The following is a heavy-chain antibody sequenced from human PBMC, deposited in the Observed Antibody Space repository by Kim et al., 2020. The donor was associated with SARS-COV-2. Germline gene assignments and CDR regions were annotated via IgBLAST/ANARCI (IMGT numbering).Heavy chain of an antibody. CDR1: GGSISSSSYY. Sequence: SETLSLTCTVSGGSISSSSYYWGWIRQPPGKGLEWIGSIYYSGSTYYNPSLKSRVTISVDTSKNQFSLKLSSVTAADTAVYYCARHRSIRVWFGESGVRWFDPWGQGTLVTVSS. CDR3: ARHRSIRVWFGESGVRWFDP. J-gene: IGHJ5*02. V-gene: IGHV4-39*01. CDR2: IYYSGST. D-gene: IGHD3-10*01.